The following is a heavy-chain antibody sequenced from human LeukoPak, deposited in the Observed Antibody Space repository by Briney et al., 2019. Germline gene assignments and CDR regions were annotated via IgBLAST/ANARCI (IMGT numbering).Heavy chain of an antibody. CDR2: INHSGST. D-gene: IGHD6-13*01. J-gene: IGHJ5*02. CDR1: GGSFSGYY. V-gene: IGHV4-34*01. CDR3: ARESLRQQLVHP. Sequence: SETLSLTCAVYGGSFSGYYWSWIRQPPGKGLEWIGEINHSGSTNYNPSLKSRVTISVDTSKNQFSLKLSSVTAADTAVYYCARESLRQQLVHPWGQGTLVTVSS.